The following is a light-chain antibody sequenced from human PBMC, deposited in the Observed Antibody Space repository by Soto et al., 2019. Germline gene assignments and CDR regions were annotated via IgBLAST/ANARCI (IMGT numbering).Light chain of an antibody. Sequence: EIVLRQSPGTLSVSPGERATLSCRASQSVDSSTYLAWYQQKPGQAPRLLIYGASSRATGIPDRFSGSGSGTDFTLTISRLEPEDFAVYYCQQYGRSPRTFGQGTKVAIK. V-gene: IGKV3-20*01. J-gene: IGKJ1*01. CDR3: QQYGRSPRT. CDR2: GAS. CDR1: QSVDSSTY.